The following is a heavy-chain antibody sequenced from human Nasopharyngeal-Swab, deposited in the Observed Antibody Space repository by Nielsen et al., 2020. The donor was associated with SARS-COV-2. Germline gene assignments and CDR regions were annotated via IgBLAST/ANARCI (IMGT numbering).Heavy chain of an antibody. D-gene: IGHD2-15*01. J-gene: IGHJ4*02. CDR3: ARVGRQIGYCSGGSCSRWGRYDY. V-gene: IGHV4-34*01. Sequence: WIRQPPGKRLEWIGEINHSGSTNYNPSLKSRVTISVDTSKNQFSLKLSSVTAADTAVYYCARVGRQIGYCSGGSCSRWGRYDYWGQGTLVTVSS. CDR2: INHSGST.